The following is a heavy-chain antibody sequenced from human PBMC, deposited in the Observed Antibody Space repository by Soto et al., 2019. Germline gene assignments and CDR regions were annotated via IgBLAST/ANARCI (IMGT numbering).Heavy chain of an antibody. V-gene: IGHV3-30*18. CDR1: GFTFSSYG. D-gene: IGHD6-19*01. J-gene: IGHJ4*02. CDR2: ISYDGSNK. Sequence: PGGSLSLSCAASGFTFSSYGMHWVRQAPGKGLEWVAVISYDGSNKYYADSVKGRFTISRDNSKNTLYLQMNSLRAEDTAVYYCAKDQYSSGVSYFDYWGQGTLVTVSS. CDR3: AKDQYSSGVSYFDY.